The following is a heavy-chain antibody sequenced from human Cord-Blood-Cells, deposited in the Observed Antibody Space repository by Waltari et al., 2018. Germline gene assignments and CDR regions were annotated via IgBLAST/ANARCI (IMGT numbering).Heavy chain of an antibody. J-gene: IGHJ5*02. CDR2: IIPIFGTA. V-gene: IGHV1-69*06. CDR3: ARDFARGESWFDP. Sequence: QVQLVQSGAAVTKPGSSVKVSCKASGGTFRSYAISWLRQAPGRGLEWMGGIIPIFGTANYEQKFQGRVTITADKSTSTAYMELSSLRSEDTAVYYCARDFARGESWFDPWGQGTLVTVSS. CDR1: GGTFRSYA. D-gene: IGHD3-10*01.